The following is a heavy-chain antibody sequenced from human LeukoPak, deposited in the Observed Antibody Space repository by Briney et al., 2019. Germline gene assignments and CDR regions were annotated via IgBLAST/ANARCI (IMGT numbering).Heavy chain of an antibody. J-gene: IGHJ5*01. CDR3: ARDIGSGSYSSDS. Sequence: GASVKVSCKASGYTFTDYYMHWVRQAPGQGLEWMGWINPNSGGTNYAQKFQGRVTMTRDTSISTAYMELSRLRSDDTAVYYCARDIGSGSYSSDSWGQGTLVTVSS. CDR1: GYTFTDYY. CDR2: INPNSGGT. V-gene: IGHV1-2*02. D-gene: IGHD3-10*01.